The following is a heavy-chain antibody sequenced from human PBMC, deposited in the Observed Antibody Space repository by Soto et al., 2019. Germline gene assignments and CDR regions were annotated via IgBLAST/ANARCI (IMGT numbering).Heavy chain of an antibody. CDR1: GFTVSSNY. D-gene: IGHD6-13*01. CDR2: IYSGGST. V-gene: IGHV3-53*04. CDR3: ARGGIAAAGPYNWFDP. J-gene: IGHJ5*02. Sequence: GGSLRLSCAASGFTVSSNYMSWVRQAPGKGLEWVSVIYSGGSTYYADSVKGRFTISRHNSKNTLYLQMNSLRAEDTAVYYCARGGIAAAGPYNWFDPWGQGTLVTVSS.